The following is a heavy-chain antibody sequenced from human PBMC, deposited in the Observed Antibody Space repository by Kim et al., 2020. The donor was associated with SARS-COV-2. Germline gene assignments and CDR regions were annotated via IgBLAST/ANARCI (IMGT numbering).Heavy chain of an antibody. V-gene: IGHV3-33*05. CDR1: GFTFSSYG. Sequence: GGSLRLSCAASGFTFSSYGMHWVRQAPGKGLEWVAVISYDGSNKYYADSVKGRFTISRDNSKNTLYLQMNSLRAEDTAVYYCARDSSSWYKEEGAFDIWGQGTMVTVSS. J-gene: IGHJ3*02. CDR3: ARDSSSWYKEEGAFDI. CDR2: ISYDGSNK. D-gene: IGHD6-13*01.